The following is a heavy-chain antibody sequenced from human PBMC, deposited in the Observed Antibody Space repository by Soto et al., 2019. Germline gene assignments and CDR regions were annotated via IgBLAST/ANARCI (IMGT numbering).Heavy chain of an antibody. V-gene: IGHV3-11*01. CDR1: GFSFSDYY. Sequence: GGSLRLSCTASGFSFSDYYMSWVRQAPGKGLEWVSYISDSGSTIYYADSVKGQFTISRDNSKNSLYLQMNRLRAEDTAVYYCARLRKSYSAYDWGYFDYWGQGTLVTVSS. CDR3: ARLRKSYSAYDWGYFDY. J-gene: IGHJ4*02. CDR2: ISDSGSTI. D-gene: IGHD5-12*01.